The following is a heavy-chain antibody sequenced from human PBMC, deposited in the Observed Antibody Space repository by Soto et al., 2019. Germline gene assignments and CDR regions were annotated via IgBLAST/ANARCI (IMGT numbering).Heavy chain of an antibody. Sequence: ASVKVSCKASGYTFTSYYMHWVRQAPGQGLEWMGIINPSGGSTSYAQKFQGRVTMTRDTSTSTVYMGLSSLRSEDTAVYYCARGRRGYYDSSGYRGFDYWGQGRLVTVSS. V-gene: IGHV1-46*03. CDR3: ARGRRGYYDSSGYRGFDY. J-gene: IGHJ4*02. CDR1: GYTFTSYY. D-gene: IGHD3-22*01. CDR2: INPSGGST.